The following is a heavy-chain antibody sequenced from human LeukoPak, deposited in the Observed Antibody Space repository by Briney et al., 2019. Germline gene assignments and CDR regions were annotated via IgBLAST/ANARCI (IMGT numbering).Heavy chain of an antibody. D-gene: IGHD3-10*01. V-gene: IGHV2-5*02. CDR2: IYWDDDK. CDR1: GFSLSSSGVG. Sequence: SGPTLVKPTQTLTLTCTFSGFSLSSSGVGVGWIRQTPGKALEWLAVIYWDDDKRYITSLKSRLTITKDTFKNQVVLTMTNMDPVDTATYYCAHRGEGSASYYDFDYWGQGTLVTVSS. CDR3: AHRGEGSASYYDFDY. J-gene: IGHJ4*02.